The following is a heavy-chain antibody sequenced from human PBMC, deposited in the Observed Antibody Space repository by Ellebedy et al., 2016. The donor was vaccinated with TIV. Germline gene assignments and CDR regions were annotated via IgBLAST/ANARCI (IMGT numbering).Heavy chain of an antibody. Sequence: SGPTLVKPKETLTLTCTVSGFSLDNIIMGVSGIRQPPGKALEWLAHIFSNDKESYSTSLKHRLIISKASSKSQVVLTMTNVDPVDTATYYCPRALYYCCGDCSYNFDYWGQGALVTVSS. CDR3: PRALYYCCGDCSYNFDY. J-gene: IGHJ4*02. V-gene: IGHV2-26*01. CDR1: GFSLDNIIMG. D-gene: IGHD2-21*02. CDR2: IFSNDKE.